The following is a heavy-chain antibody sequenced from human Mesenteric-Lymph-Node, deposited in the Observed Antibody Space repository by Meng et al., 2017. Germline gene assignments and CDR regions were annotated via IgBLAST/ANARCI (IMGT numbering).Heavy chain of an antibody. D-gene: IGHD1-26*01. CDR2: ISIPGGGT. J-gene: IGHJ3*02. Sequence: GGSLRLSCAASGFSFTTCAMSWVRQAPGKGLEWVSSISIPGGGTDYSDSVKGRFTISRDNSRSTLYLQMNSLRAEDTAVYYCARVSGSYASDAFDIWGQGTMVTVSS. CDR1: GFSFTTCA. CDR3: ARVSGSYASDAFDI. V-gene: IGHV3-23*01.